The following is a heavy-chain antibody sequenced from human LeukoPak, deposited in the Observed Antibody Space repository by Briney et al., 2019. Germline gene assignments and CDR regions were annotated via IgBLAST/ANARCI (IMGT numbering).Heavy chain of an antibody. J-gene: IGHJ4*02. Sequence: SETLSLTCTVSGGSISSYYWSWIRQPPGKGLEWIGYIYNIGSTNYNPSLKSRATISVDTSKNQFSLKLSSVTAADTAVYYCARGRWLQPYFDYWGQGTLVTVSS. CDR2: IYNIGST. CDR3: ARGRWLQPYFDY. CDR1: GGSISSYY. D-gene: IGHD5-24*01. V-gene: IGHV4-59*01.